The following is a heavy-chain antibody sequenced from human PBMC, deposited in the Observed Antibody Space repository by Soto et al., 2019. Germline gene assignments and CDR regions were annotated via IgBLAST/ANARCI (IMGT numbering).Heavy chain of an antibody. CDR1: GGSISSYY. D-gene: IGHD4-17*01. CDR2: IYYSGST. J-gene: IGHJ3*02. V-gene: IGHV4-59*08. Sequence: SETLSLTCTVSGGSISSYYWSWIRQPPGKGLGWIGYIYYSGSTNYNPSLKSRVTISVDTSKNQFSLKLSSVTAADTAVYYCARLRERGGVYGDYESVAFDIWGQGTMVTVSS. CDR3: ARLRERGGVYGDYESVAFDI.